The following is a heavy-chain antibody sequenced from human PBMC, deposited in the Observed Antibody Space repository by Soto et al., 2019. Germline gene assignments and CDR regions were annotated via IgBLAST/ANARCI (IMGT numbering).Heavy chain of an antibody. V-gene: IGHV1-69*12. D-gene: IGHD4-17*01. CDR2: IIPIFGTA. CDR3: ARHYGGRGYYYGMDV. CDR1: GGTFSSYA. J-gene: IGHJ6*02. Sequence: QVQLVQSGAEVKKPGSSVKVSCKASGGTFSSYAISWMRQAPGQGLEWIGGIIPIFGTANYAQKFQGRVTITADESTSTAYMELSSLRSEDTADYYCARHYGGRGYYYGMDVWGQGATVTVSS.